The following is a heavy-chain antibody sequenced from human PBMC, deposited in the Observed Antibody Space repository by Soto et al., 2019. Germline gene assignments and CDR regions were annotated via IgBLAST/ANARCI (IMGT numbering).Heavy chain of an antibody. Sequence: EVQLVESGGGLVKPGGSLRLSCAASGFTFSSYSMNWVRQAPGKGLEWVSSISSSSSYIYYADSVKGRFTISRDNAKNSLYLQMNSLRAEDTAVYYCARGRGGGYDYQDYWGQGALATVSS. CDR2: ISSSSSYI. CDR3: ARGRGGGYDYQDY. CDR1: GFTFSSYS. J-gene: IGHJ4*02. D-gene: IGHD5-12*01. V-gene: IGHV3-21*01.